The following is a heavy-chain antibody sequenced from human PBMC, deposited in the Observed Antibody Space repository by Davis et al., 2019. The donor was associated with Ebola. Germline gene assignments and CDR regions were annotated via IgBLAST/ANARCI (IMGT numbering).Heavy chain of an antibody. J-gene: IGHJ6*04. V-gene: IGHV3-30*02. CDR3: AKADLGYCSGGSCYGMDV. CDR1: GCTFSSYG. CDR2: IRYDGSNK. Sequence: GGSLRLSCAASGCTFSSYGIHWVRQAPGTGLEWVAFIRYDGSNKYYADSVKCRFTISRDNSKNTLYLQMNSLRAEDTAVYYCAKADLGYCSGGSCYGMDVWGKGTTVTVSS. D-gene: IGHD2-15*01.